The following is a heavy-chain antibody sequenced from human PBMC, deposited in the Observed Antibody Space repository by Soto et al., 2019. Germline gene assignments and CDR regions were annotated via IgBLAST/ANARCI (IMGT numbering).Heavy chain of an antibody. J-gene: IGHJ4*02. V-gene: IGHV3-11*01. CDR1: GFTFNDYY. CDR3: ARRLQWQLRPLDS. Sequence: LRLSCEGSGFTFNDYYMTWIRQAPGKGLEWVAYINTLSTAIYYADSMKGRFTISRDNAKNSLYLQMNGLRAEDTATYYCARRLQWQLRPLDSWGRGTLVTVSS. CDR2: INTLSTAI. D-gene: IGHD6-19*01.